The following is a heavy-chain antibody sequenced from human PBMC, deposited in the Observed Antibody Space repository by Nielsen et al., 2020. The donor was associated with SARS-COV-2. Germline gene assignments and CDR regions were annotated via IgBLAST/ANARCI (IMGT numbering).Heavy chain of an antibody. CDR2: IYSGGST. CDR1: GFTVSSNY. D-gene: IGHD5-18*01. J-gene: IGHJ2*01. V-gene: IGHV3-66*01. Sequence: GESLKISCAASGFTVSSNYMSWVRQAPGKGLEWVSVIYSGGSTYYADSVKGRFTISRDNSKNTLYLQMNSLRAEDTAVYYCVRRIQLWSTSNDWYFDLWGRGTLVTVSS. CDR3: VRRIQLWSTSNDWYFDL.